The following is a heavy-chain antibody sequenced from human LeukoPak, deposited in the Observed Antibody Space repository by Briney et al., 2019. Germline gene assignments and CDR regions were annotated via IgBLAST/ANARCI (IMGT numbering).Heavy chain of an antibody. V-gene: IGHV3-30*18. CDR2: ISYDGSNK. Sequence: PGGSLRLSCAASGFTFSSYGMHWVCQAPGKGLEWVAVISYDGSNKYYADSVKGRFTISRDNSKNTLYLQMNSLRAEDTAVYYCAKDIVVVPAARGRYYYGMDVWGQGTTVTVSS. D-gene: IGHD2-2*01. CDR1: GFTFSSYG. J-gene: IGHJ6*02. CDR3: AKDIVVVPAARGRYYYGMDV.